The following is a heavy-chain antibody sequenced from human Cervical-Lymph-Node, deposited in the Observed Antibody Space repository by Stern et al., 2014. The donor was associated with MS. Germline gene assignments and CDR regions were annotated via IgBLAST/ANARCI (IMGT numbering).Heavy chain of an antibody. D-gene: IGHD6-19*01. CDR3: ARDNGGWSVDS. CDR1: GYTFTSNK. Sequence: QLVQSGAEVKKPGASVKVSCKAFGYTFTSNKMHWVRQAPGQGLEWMGIINPGGGSTRYAQKLQGRVTMTRDTSTSTVYMELTSLRSEDTAVYSCARDNGGWSVDSWGQGTLVIVSS. J-gene: IGHJ4*02. V-gene: IGHV1-46*01. CDR2: INPGGGST.